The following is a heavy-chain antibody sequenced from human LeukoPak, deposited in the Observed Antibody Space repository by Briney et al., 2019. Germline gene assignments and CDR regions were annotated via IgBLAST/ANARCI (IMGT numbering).Heavy chain of an antibody. Sequence: ASVKVSCKASGYTFTSYGISWVRQAPGQGLEWMGWISAYNGNTNYAQKLQGRVTMTTDTSTSTAYMELRSLRSDDTAVYYCARDGSDYYDSHDAFGIWGQGTMVTVSS. V-gene: IGHV1-18*01. CDR3: ARDGSDYYDSHDAFGI. CDR1: GYTFTSYG. J-gene: IGHJ3*02. D-gene: IGHD3-22*01. CDR2: ISAYNGNT.